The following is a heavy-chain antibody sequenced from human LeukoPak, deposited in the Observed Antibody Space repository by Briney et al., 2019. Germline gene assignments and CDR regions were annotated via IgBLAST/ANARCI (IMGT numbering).Heavy chain of an antibody. D-gene: IGHD2-2*01. CDR3: ARESLLGYCSSTSCYASGFDP. CDR1: GYSISSGYY. Sequence: SETLSLTCAVPGYSISSGYYWGWIRQPPGKGLEWIGSIYHSGSTYYNPSLKSRVTISVDTSKNQFSLKLSSVTAADTAVYYCARESLLGYCSSTSCYASGFDPWGQGTLVTVSS. CDR2: IYHSGST. V-gene: IGHV4-38-2*01. J-gene: IGHJ5*02.